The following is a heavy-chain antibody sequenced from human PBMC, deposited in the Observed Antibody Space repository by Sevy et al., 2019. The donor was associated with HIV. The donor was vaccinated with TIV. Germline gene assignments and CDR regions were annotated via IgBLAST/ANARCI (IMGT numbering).Heavy chain of an antibody. D-gene: IGHD3-16*01. J-gene: IGHJ4*02. CDR3: ARRLPWGYYFDY. V-gene: IGHV5-51*01. CDR1: GYSFTNYW. Sequence: GESLKISCKASGYSFTNYWIGWVRQMPWKGLEWMGIIYPGDSDTRYSPSFQGQVTISADKSISAAYLQWSSLRASDTAMYYCARRLPWGYYFDYWGQGTLVTVSS. CDR2: IYPGDSDT.